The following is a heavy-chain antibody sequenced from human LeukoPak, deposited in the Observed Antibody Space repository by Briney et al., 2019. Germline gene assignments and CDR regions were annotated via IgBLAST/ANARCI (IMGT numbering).Heavy chain of an antibody. V-gene: IGHV4-4*08. J-gene: IGHJ4*02. D-gene: IGHD1-26*01. CDR3: AGGTLKGELLFK. CDR1: GGSISSYY. CDR2: ISLTGST. Sequence: SETLSLTCTVSGGSISSYYWNWIRQPPRPGLERIAYISLTGSTTYNPTLKSRVTISVDTSTTQYSFNLSSSTATATDTADCAGGTLKGELLFKWGQGTLVTVSS.